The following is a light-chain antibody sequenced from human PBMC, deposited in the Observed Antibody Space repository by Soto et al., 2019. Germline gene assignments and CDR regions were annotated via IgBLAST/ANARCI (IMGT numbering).Light chain of an antibody. Sequence: QSVLTQPPSVSGAPGQRVTSSCTGSSSNIGAGYDVHWYRQLPGTAPKLLIYGNSNRPSGVPDRFSGSKSGTSASLAITGLQAEDEADYYCQSYDSSLSGYVFGTGTKLTVL. CDR1: SSNIGAGYD. V-gene: IGLV1-40*01. J-gene: IGLJ1*01. CDR3: QSYDSSLSGYV. CDR2: GNS.